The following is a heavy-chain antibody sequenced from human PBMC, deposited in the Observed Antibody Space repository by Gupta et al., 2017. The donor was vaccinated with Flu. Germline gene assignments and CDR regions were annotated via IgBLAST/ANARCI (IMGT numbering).Heavy chain of an antibody. J-gene: IGHJ4*02. Sequence: EVQLVESGGGLVQPGGSLKLSCAASGFTFSDSAIHSVRQASGKGLEWVGRIRSKANSYATTYAASLKGRFTISRDDSKNTAYLQMNSLETEDTAVYYCTRGYCSGGTCCSGDYWGQGTLVTVSS. V-gene: IGHV3-73*01. CDR2: IRSKANSYAT. CDR1: GFTFSDSA. CDR3: TRGYCSGGTCCSGDY. D-gene: IGHD2-15*01.